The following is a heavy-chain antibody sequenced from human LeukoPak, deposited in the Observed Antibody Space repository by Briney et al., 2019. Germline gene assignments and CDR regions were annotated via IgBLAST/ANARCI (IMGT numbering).Heavy chain of an antibody. CDR3: ARGPVAAYYYYYYMDV. Sequence: GSSVKVSCKASGGTFSSYATSWVRQAPGQGLEWMGGIIPIFGTANYAQKFQGRVTITTDESTSTAYMELSSLRSEDTAVYYCARGPVAAYYYYYYMDVWGKGTTVTVSS. CDR2: IIPIFGTA. J-gene: IGHJ6*03. V-gene: IGHV1-69*05. CDR1: GGTFSSYA. D-gene: IGHD6-19*01.